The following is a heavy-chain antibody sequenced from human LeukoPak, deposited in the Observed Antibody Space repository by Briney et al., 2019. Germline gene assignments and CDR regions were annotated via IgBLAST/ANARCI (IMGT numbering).Heavy chain of an antibody. Sequence: ASVKVSCKASGYTFTSYYTHWVRQAPGQGLEWMGIINPSGGSTSYAQKFQGRVTMTRDTSTSTVYMELSSLRSDDTAVYYCARAGGEAWFDPWGQGTLVTVSS. CDR1: GYTFTSYY. D-gene: IGHD3-16*01. J-gene: IGHJ5*02. V-gene: IGHV1-46*01. CDR3: ARAGGEAWFDP. CDR2: INPSGGST.